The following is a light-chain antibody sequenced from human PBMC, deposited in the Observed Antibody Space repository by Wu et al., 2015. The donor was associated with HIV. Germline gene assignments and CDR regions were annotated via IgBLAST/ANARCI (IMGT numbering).Light chain of an antibody. V-gene: IGKV3-15*01. CDR2: GAS. Sequence: EIVMTQSPATLSVSPGERVTLSCRASQSVSSSLAWYQQEPGQPPRLLIYGASTRAAGIPARFSGSGSGTEFTLTIRSMQSEDFAVYYCQQYNNWPPLYSFGQGTKLEIK. J-gene: IGKJ2*03. CDR1: QSVSSS. CDR3: QQYNNWPPLYS.